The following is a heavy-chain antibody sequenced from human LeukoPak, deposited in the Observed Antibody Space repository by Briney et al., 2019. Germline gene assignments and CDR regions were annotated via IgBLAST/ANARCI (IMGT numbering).Heavy chain of an antibody. J-gene: IGHJ4*02. D-gene: IGHD3-10*01. CDR3: AKVAGFGELLGRHFDY. CDR1: GFTFDDYA. CDR2: ISGDGGST. Sequence: PGGSLRLSCAASGFTFDDYAMHWVRQAPGKGLEWVSLISGDGGSTYYADSVKGRFTIPRDNSKNSLYLQMNSLRTEDTALYYCAKVAGFGELLGRHFDYWGQGTLVTVSS. V-gene: IGHV3-43*02.